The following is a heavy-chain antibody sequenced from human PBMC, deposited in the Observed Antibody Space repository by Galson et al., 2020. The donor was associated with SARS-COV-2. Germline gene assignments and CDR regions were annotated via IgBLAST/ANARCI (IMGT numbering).Heavy chain of an antibody. CDR3: AKNLGSYYYDSSGGLRPDY. J-gene: IGHJ4*02. V-gene: IGHV3-30*18. CDR1: GFTFSSYG. CDR2: ISYDGSNK. D-gene: IGHD3-22*01. Sequence: TGGSLRLSCAASGFTFSSYGMHWVRQVPGKGLEWVAVISYDGSNKYYADSVKGRFTISRDNSKNTLYLQMNSLRAEDTAVYYCAKNLGSYYYDSSGGLRPDYWGQGTLVTVSS.